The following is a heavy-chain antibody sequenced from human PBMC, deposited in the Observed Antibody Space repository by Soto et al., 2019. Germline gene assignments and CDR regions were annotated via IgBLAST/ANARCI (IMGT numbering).Heavy chain of an antibody. CDR1: GFTFSDFG. CDR2: IWYHGGNE. Sequence: QVQLVESGGGVVQPGRSLRLSCAVSGFTFSDFGMHWVRQAPGKGLEWVALIWYHGGNEEYADSVKGRFSISRDNSKNTLYVQMDSLRAEDTAVYYCARRGCVKGVCYNSYDMWGQGTMVTVSS. J-gene: IGHJ3*02. D-gene: IGHD2-8*01. V-gene: IGHV3-33*03. CDR3: ARRGCVKGVCYNSYDM.